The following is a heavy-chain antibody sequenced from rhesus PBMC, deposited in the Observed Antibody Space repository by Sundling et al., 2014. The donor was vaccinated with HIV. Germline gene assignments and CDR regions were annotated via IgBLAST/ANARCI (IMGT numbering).Heavy chain of an antibody. Sequence: EVQLVETGGGLVQPGGSLKLSCAASGFTFSNYGMSWVRQAPGRGLEWVSAIISDGKSTFYADSVKGRFTISRDNSKNTLSLQMNSLRAEDTAVYCCATLGMSLWGPGVLVTVSS. CDR1: GFTFSNYG. D-gene: IGHD3-9*01. J-gene: IGHJ5-1*01. V-gene: IGHV3-103*01. CDR3: ATLGMSL. CDR2: IISDGKST.